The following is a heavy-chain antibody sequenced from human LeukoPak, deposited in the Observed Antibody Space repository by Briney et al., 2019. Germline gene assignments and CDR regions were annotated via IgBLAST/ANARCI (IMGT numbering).Heavy chain of an antibody. CDR2: IQYDGINK. D-gene: IGHD3-22*01. V-gene: IGHV3-30*02. J-gene: IGHJ4*02. Sequence: GGSLRLSCAASGFSFSSYGMHWVRQAPGKGLEWVAFIQYDGINKYYADSVKGRFTISRDNSKNTLYLQMNSLRTEDTTVYYCAKVKGGTYYYDSSGSTFDYWGQGTLVTVSS. CDR3: AKVKGGTYYYDSSGSTFDY. CDR1: GFSFSSYG.